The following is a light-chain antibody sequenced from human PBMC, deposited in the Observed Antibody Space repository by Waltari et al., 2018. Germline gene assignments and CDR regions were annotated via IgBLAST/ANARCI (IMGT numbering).Light chain of an antibody. CDR1: ELADKY. CDR2: RYT. V-gene: IGLV3-25*03. CDR3: QSADDTGCHVL. Sequence: SSGLTQPPAVSVSPGHTAIITCSGDELADKYIYWFQQKSGQASVVVITRYTGRPAEIPDRFSASDAGTTGTLVINGVQAEDEADYYCQSADDTGCHVLFGGGTKLTVL. J-gene: IGLJ2*01.